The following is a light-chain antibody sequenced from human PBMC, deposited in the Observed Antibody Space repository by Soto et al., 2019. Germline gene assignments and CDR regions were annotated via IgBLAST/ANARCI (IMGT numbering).Light chain of an antibody. CDR2: GAS. J-gene: IGKJ1*01. Sequence: EIVLTQSPGTLSLSPGERVTLSCTASQSLSSSYLAWYQQRPGQAPRLLDYGASTRATGIPDRFSGSGSGTDFTLSISRLESEDFAVNFCQQSAGSPWTYGQGTKVDIK. CDR3: QQSAGSPWT. V-gene: IGKV3-20*01. CDR1: QSLSSSY.